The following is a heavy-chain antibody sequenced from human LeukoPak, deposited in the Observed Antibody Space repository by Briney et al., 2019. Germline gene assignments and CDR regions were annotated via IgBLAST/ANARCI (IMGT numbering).Heavy chain of an antibody. Sequence: ASVTVSCKASGGTFSSYAISWVRQAPGQGLEWMGGIIPIFGTANYAQKFQGRVTITADKSTSTAYMELSSLRSEDTAVYYCARGTAGSGSYYKDNYYYYYYMDVWGKGTTVTVSS. CDR2: IIPIFGTA. CDR3: ARGTAGSGSYYKDNYYYYYYMDV. V-gene: IGHV1-69*06. J-gene: IGHJ6*03. D-gene: IGHD3-10*01. CDR1: GGTFSSYA.